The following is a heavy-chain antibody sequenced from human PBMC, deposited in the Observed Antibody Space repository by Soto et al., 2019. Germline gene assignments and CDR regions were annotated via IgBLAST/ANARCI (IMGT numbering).Heavy chain of an antibody. V-gene: IGHV4-59*08. CDR1: GGSISSYY. CDR3: ARRYGLSAFDI. Sequence: SSETLSLTCTVSGGSISSYYWSWIREPPGQGLEWIGYIYYSGSTNYNPSLKSRVTISVDTSKNQFSLNLSSVTAADTAVYYCARRYGLSAFDIWGQGTMVTVSS. D-gene: IGHD3-10*01. CDR2: IYYSGST. J-gene: IGHJ3*02.